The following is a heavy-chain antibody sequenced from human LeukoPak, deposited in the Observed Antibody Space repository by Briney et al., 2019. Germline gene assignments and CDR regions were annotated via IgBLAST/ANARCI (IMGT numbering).Heavy chain of an antibody. J-gene: IGHJ4*02. CDR1: GFTFTSSA. CDR2: IVVGSGNT. V-gene: IGHV1-58*01. D-gene: IGHD3-3*01. CDR3: AAIYDFWSGYYLFDY. Sequence: GPSVKVSCKASGFTFTSSAVRWVRQARGQRLEWIGWIVVGSGNTNYAQKFQERVTITRDMSTSTAYMELSSLRSEDTAVYYCAAIYDFWSGYYLFDYWGQGTLVTVSS.